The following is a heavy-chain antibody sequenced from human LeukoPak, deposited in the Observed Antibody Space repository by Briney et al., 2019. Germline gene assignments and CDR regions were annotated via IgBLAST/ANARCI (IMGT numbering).Heavy chain of an antibody. D-gene: IGHD5-24*01. CDR3: ARDYKYAFDN. CDR1: GFTFSDYS. J-gene: IGHJ4*02. Sequence: TGGSLRLSCAASGFTFSDYSMNWVRQAPGKGLEWISYIGIDSGNTNYADSVKGRFTIFGDKAKNSLYLQMNSLRVKDTAVYYCARDYKYAFDNWGQGILVTVSS. V-gene: IGHV3-48*01. CDR2: IGIDSGNT.